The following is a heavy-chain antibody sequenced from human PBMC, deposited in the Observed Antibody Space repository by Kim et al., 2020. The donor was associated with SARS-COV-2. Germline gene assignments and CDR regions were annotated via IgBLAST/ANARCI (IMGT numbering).Heavy chain of an antibody. Sequence: ASVKVSCKASGYTFTSYDINWVRQATGQGLEWMGWMNPNSGNTGYAQKFQGRVTMTRNTSISTAYMELSSLRSEDTAVYYCASFLSPRYYYYYGMDVWGQGTTVTVSS. CDR2: MNPNSGNT. CDR3: ASFLSPRYYYYYGMDV. CDR1: GYTFTSYD. V-gene: IGHV1-8*01. J-gene: IGHJ6*02.